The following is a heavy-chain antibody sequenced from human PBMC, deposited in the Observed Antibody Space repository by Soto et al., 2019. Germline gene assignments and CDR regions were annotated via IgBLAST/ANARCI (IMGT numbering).Heavy chain of an antibody. CDR1: GGTFSSYA. Sequence: GASVKVSCKASGGTFSSYAISWVRQAPGQGLEWMGGIIPIFGTANYAQKFQGRVTITADESTSTAYMELSSLRSEDTAVYYCARGGAVAAPGYFDYWGQGTLVTVSS. J-gene: IGHJ4*02. D-gene: IGHD6-19*01. V-gene: IGHV1-69*13. CDR3: ARGGAVAAPGYFDY. CDR2: IIPIFGTA.